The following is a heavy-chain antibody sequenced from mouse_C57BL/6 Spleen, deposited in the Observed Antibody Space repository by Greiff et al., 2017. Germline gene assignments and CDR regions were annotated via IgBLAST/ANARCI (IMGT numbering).Heavy chain of an antibody. CDR1: GFNIKDDY. J-gene: IGHJ4*01. CDR3: TRYDYDVGDYAMDY. Sequence: EVQLQQSGAELVRPGASVKLSCTASGFNIKDDYMHWVKQRPEQGLEWIGWIDPENGDTEYASKFQGKATITADTSSNTAYLQLSSLTSEDTAVYYCTRYDYDVGDYAMDYWGQGTSVTVSS. D-gene: IGHD2-4*01. V-gene: IGHV14-4*01. CDR2: IDPENGDT.